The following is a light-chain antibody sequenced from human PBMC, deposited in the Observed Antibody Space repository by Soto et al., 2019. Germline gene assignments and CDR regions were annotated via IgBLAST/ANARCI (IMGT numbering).Light chain of an antibody. CDR1: NSNIGSNP. Sequence: QSVLPQPPSASGTPGQRVTISCSGSNSNIGSNPVHWYQQFPGTAPKVLIYSNYQRPSGVPDRFSGSKSGTSASLAISGLQSEDEADYYCAAWDDRLSDLRFGGGTKVTVL. V-gene: IGLV1-44*01. CDR2: SNY. J-gene: IGLJ2*01. CDR3: AAWDDRLSDLR.